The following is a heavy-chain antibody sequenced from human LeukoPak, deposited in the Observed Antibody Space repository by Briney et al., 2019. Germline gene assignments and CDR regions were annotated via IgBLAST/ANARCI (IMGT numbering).Heavy chain of an antibody. J-gene: IGHJ4*02. Sequence: SETLSLTCTVSGGSITNYYWNWIRQSPGKGLEWIGYIYYRGNTNYNSTLTSRVTISVYTSKNQFSLKLTSVTAADTAVYYCAADNGDYRFDYWGQGTLVTVSS. D-gene: IGHD4-17*01. CDR1: GGSITNYY. V-gene: IGHV4-59*01. CDR2: IYYRGNT. CDR3: AADNGDYRFDY.